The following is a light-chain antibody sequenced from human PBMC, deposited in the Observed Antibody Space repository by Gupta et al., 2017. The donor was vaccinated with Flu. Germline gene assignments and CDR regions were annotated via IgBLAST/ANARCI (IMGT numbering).Light chain of an antibody. Sequence: GDRVTITWRASESIRCYLFWCQQKRCKVPILLVSAGSNWQSGVPSRFSGSGSGTDFTLNLSSVQPEDFGAYYCIQGYINPRTFGQGTKVEI. CDR2: AGS. CDR1: ESIRCY. CDR3: IQGYINPRT. V-gene: IGKV1-39*01. J-gene: IGKJ1*01.